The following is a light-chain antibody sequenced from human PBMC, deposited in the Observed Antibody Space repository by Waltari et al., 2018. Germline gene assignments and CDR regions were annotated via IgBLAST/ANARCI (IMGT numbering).Light chain of an antibody. J-gene: IGLJ3*02. CDR2: DQD. Sequence: QAVVTQEPSLTVSPGGTVTLTCGSSTGPVTSGHNSYWSQQKPGQAPRTLIFDQDKKHTWTPARFSASLLGGKAALTLSGAQAEDEAEYFCMLSYSGVCMFGGGTQVTVL. CDR3: MLSYSGVCM. CDR1: TGPVTSGHN. V-gene: IGLV7-46*01.